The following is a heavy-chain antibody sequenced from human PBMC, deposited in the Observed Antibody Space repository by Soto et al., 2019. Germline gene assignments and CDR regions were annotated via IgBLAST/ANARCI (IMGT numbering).Heavy chain of an antibody. CDR3: AKASEGSYDSSGYYSD. D-gene: IGHD3-22*01. J-gene: IGHJ4*02. Sequence: PGGSLRLSCAAPGFTFSSYAMSWVRQAPGKGLEWVSAISGSGGSTYYADSVKGRFTISRDNSKNTLYLQMNSLRAEDTAVYYCAKASEGSYDSSGYYSDWGQGTLVTVSS. CDR2: ISGSGGST. CDR1: GFTFSSYA. V-gene: IGHV3-23*01.